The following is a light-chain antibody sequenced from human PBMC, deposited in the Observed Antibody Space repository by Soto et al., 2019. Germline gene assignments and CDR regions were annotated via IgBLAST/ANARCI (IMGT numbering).Light chain of an antibody. CDR2: GAS. CDR1: QSVSSN. J-gene: IGKJ2*01. CDR3: QQYNNWPPYT. Sequence: EIVMTQSPATLSVSPGERATLSCRASQSVSSNLAWYQQKPGQAPRLLIYGASTRATGIPARFSGSGSGTEFTLTISSLQSEDFAGYYFQQYNNWPPYTFGQGTKLEIK. V-gene: IGKV3-15*01.